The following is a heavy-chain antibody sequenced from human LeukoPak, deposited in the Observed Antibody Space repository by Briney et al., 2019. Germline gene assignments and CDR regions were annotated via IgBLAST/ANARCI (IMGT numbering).Heavy chain of an antibody. V-gene: IGHV4-59*01. J-gene: IGHJ4*02. D-gene: IGHD6-6*01. CDR2: IYYSGST. CDR1: GGSISSYY. Sequence: SETLSLTCTVSGGSISSYYWSWIRQPPGKGLEWIGYIYYSGSTNYNPSLKSRVTISVDTSKNQFSLKLSSVTAADTAVYYCARVGGYGSSSSTEDYWGQGTLVTVSS. CDR3: ARVGGYGSSSSTEDY.